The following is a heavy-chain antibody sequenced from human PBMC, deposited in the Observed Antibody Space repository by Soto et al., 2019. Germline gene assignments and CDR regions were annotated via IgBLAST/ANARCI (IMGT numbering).Heavy chain of an antibody. J-gene: IGHJ6*02. CDR1: GFTFSSYG. V-gene: IGHV3-30*18. CDR3: AKSNLRNYYYGMDV. CDR2: ISYDGSNK. D-gene: IGHD4-4*01. Sequence: PGGSLRLSCAAPGFTFSSYGMHWVRQAPGKGLEWVAVISYDGSNKYYADSVKGRFTISRDNSKNTLYLQMNSLRAEDTAVYYCAKSNLRNYYYGMDVWGQGTTVTVSS.